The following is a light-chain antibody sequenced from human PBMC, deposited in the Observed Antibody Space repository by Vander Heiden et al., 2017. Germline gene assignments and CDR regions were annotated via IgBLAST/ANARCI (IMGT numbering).Light chain of an antibody. CDR3: RQDDNFPWT. CDR1: QGIRTD. Sequence: AIQITQSPSSLSPFVGDRVTITCRASQGIRTDLGWYQQKPGKAPKLLIYGASSLQSGVPSRFSGSGSGTDFTLTISSLQPEDFATYYCRQDDNFPWTFGQGTKVEIK. CDR2: GAS. V-gene: IGKV1-6*01. J-gene: IGKJ1*01.